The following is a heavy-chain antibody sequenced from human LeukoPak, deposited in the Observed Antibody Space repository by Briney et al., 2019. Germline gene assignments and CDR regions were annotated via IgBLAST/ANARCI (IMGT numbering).Heavy chain of an antibody. CDR1: GFTFSSYS. Sequence: GGSLRLSCAASGFTFSSYSVNWVRQAPGKGLEWVSSISSSSSYIYYADSVKGRFTISRDNAKNSLYLQMNSLRAEDMAVYYCARGRNGDYVYYFDYWGQGTLVTVSS. CDR3: ARGRNGDYVYYFDY. J-gene: IGHJ4*02. CDR2: ISSSSSYI. V-gene: IGHV3-21*01. D-gene: IGHD4-17*01.